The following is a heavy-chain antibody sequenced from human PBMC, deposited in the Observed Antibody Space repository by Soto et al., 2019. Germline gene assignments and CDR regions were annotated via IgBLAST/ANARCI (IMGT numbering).Heavy chain of an antibody. V-gene: IGHV4-31*03. CDR1: GGSISSGGYC. CDR3: ARVCGSCPFDY. CDR2: IYYSGST. J-gene: IGHJ4*02. Sequence: LSLTCTVSGGSISSGGYCWSWIRQHPGKGLEWIGYIYYSGSTYYNPSLKSRVTISVDTSKNQFSLKLSSVTAADTAVYYCARVCGSCPFDYWGQGTLVTVSS. D-gene: IGHD1-26*01.